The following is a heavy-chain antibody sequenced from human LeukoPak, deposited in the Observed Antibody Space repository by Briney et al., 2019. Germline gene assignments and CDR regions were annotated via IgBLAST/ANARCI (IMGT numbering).Heavy chain of an antibody. Sequence: GRSLRLSCAASGFTFDDYDMHWVRQAPGKGLEWVSGITWNSHSIAYADSVKGRFTISRDSAKNSLYLQMNSLRAEDTVVYYCARDTNYYDSSVPETYAFDIWGQGTMVTVSS. V-gene: IGHV3-9*01. CDR3: ARDTNYYDSSVPETYAFDI. D-gene: IGHD3-22*01. CDR2: ITWNSHSI. CDR1: GFTFDDYD. J-gene: IGHJ3*02.